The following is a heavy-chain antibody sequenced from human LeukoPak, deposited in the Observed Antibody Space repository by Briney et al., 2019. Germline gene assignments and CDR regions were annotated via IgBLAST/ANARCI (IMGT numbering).Heavy chain of an antibody. CDR1: GYIFTDAY. CDR2: INPNSGGT. Sequence: GASVKVSCKASGYIFTDAYILWGRQARGQGLEWIGWINPNSGGTYFAQKFEARVTLTRDTSINTAYMEMRGLTSDDTAIYYCAKSQYSFGSGSTRPLFDYWGPGTLVTVSS. V-gene: IGHV1-2*02. J-gene: IGHJ4*02. CDR3: AKSQYSFGSGSTRPLFDY. D-gene: IGHD3-10*01.